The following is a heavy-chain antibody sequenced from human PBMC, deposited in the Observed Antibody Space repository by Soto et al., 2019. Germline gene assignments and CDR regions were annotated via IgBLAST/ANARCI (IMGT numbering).Heavy chain of an antibody. CDR2: ITTAGDT. J-gene: IGHJ6*02. CDR3: ARELHGGSYGMDV. V-gene: IGHV3-13*01. CDR1: GFTFSTYD. Sequence: GGSHRLYYAASGFTFSTYDMHWVRQVTGKGLEWVSGITTAGDTYYPGSVKGRFTISREKAKNSLYLQMNSLSAGDTAVYYCARELHGGSYGMDVWGQGTTVTRLL.